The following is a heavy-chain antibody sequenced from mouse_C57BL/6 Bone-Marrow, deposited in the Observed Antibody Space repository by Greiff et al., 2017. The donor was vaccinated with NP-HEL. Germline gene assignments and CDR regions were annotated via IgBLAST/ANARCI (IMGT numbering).Heavy chain of an antibody. CDR2: ISSGGSYT. V-gene: IGHV5-6*02. J-gene: IGHJ2*01. D-gene: IGHD1-1*01. CDR3: ARRSYGSSYYFDY. Sequence: EVKLMESGGDLVKPGGSLKLSCAASGFTFSSYGMSWVRQTPDKRLEWVATISSGGSYTYYPDSVKGRFTISRDNAKNTLYLQISSLKSEDTAMYYCARRSYGSSYYFDYWGQGTTLTVSS. CDR1: GFTFSSYG.